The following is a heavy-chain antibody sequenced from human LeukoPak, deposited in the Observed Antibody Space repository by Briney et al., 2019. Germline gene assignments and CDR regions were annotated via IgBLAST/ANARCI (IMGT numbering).Heavy chain of an antibody. D-gene: IGHD6-25*01. Sequence: PGESLKISCKASGLSFTSNWIAWVRQMPGEGLEWMGIIYPSDSDTRYSPSFQGQVTISADKSIDTAYLQWSSLQASDTAIYYCARRAADAFDFWGQGTMVTVSS. CDR1: GLSFTSNW. CDR2: IYPSDSDT. CDR3: ARRAADAFDF. V-gene: IGHV5-51*01. J-gene: IGHJ3*01.